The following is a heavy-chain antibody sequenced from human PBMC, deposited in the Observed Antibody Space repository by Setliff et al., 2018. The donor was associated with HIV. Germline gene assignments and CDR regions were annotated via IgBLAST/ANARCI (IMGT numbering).Heavy chain of an antibody. CDR2: INHSRRT. CDR3: ARGPPGWELPKDWFDP. J-gene: IGHJ5*02. Sequence: PSETLSLTCAVYGGSFSGFYWNWIRQAPGKGLEWIGEINHSRRTKYNPSLKSRVTISVDTSKNQFSLRLSSVAAGDTAVYYCARGPPGWELPKDWFDPWGQGTLVTVSS. CDR1: GGSFSGFY. V-gene: IGHV4-34*01. D-gene: IGHD1-26*01.